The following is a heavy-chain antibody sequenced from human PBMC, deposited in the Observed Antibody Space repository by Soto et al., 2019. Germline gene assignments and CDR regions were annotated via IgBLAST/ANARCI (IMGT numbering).Heavy chain of an antibody. J-gene: IGHJ6*02. V-gene: IGHV4-59*01. CDR2: IYYSGST. CDR3: ARELDFWSCSTPRYGMGV. CDR1: GGSISSYY. Sequence: SETLSLTCTVSGGSISSYYWSWIRQPAGKGLEWIGYIYYSGSTNYNPSLKSRVTISVDTSKNQFSLKLSSVTAADTAVYYCARELDFWSCSTPRYGMGVWGQGTTVTVSS. D-gene: IGHD3-3*01.